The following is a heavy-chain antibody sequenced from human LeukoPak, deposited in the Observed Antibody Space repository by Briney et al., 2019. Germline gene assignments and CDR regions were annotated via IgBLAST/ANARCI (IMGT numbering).Heavy chain of an antibody. CDR1: GFTFSNAW. CDR3: TTDNRLYCSRTSCPPNWFDP. Sequence: PRGSLRLSCAASGFTFSNAWMSWVRQAPGKGLEWVGRIKSKTDGGTTDYAAPVKGRFTISRDDSKNTLYLQMNSLKTEDTAVYYCTTDNRLYCSRTSCPPNWFDPWGQGTLVTVSS. J-gene: IGHJ5*02. CDR2: IKSKTDGGTT. V-gene: IGHV3-15*01. D-gene: IGHD2-2*01.